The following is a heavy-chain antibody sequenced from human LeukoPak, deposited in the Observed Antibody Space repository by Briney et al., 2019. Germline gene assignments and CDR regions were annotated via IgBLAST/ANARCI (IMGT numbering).Heavy chain of an antibody. CDR1: GGSISSYY. V-gene: IGHV4-59*08. D-gene: IGHD3-22*01. J-gene: IGHJ4*02. CDR3: ARHYGGSAYYFDY. CDR2: IYYSGST. Sequence: SETLSLTCTVSGGSISSYYWSWIRQPPGKGLEWIGYIYYSGSTNYNPSLKSRVTISVDTSKNQFSLKLTSVTAADTALYYCARHYGGSAYYFDYWGQGTLVTVSS.